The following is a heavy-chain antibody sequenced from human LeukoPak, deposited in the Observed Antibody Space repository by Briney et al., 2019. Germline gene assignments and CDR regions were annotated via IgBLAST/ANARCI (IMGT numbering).Heavy chain of an antibody. Sequence: GGSLRLSCAASGFTFSSYAMSWVRQAPGKGLQWVSFISGGGGTTYYADSVKGRFTVSRDNPKNTLYLQMSSLRAEDTAVYYCAKAEGSGNQPFDYWGQGTLVTVSS. J-gene: IGHJ4*02. CDR2: ISGGGGTT. CDR1: GFTFSSYA. V-gene: IGHV3-23*01. CDR3: AKAEGSGNQPFDY. D-gene: IGHD3-10*01.